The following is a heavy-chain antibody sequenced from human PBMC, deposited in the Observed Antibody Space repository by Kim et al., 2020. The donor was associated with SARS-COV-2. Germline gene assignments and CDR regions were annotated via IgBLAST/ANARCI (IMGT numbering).Heavy chain of an antibody. Sequence: GGSLRLSCAASGFTFSSYSMNWVRQAPGKGLEWVSYISSSSSTIYYADSVKGRFTISRDNAKNSLYLQMNNLRDEDTAVYYCARDAPLFRVWGQGTLVTVSS. D-gene: IGHD3-10*01. CDR2: ISSSSSTI. V-gene: IGHV3-48*02. J-gene: IGHJ4*02. CDR3: ARDAPLFRV. CDR1: GFTFSSYS.